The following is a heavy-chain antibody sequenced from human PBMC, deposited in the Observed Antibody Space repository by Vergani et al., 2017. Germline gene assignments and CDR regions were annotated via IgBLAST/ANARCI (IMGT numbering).Heavy chain of an antibody. CDR3: ARSGNWNYGMDG. V-gene: IGHV3-21*01. Sequence: EVQLVESGGGLVKPGGSLRLSCAASGFTFSSYSMNWVRQAPGKGLEWVSSISSSSSYIYYADSVTGRFTIARYNAKNSLYLQMNSLRDEDTAVYDCARSGNWNYGMDGWGQGTTVTVS. D-gene: IGHD1-20*01. CDR2: ISSSSSYI. CDR1: GFTFSSYS. J-gene: IGHJ6*02.